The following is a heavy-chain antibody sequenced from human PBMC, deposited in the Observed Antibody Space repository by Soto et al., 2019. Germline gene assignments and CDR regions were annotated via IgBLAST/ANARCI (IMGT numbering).Heavy chain of an antibody. D-gene: IGHD3-3*01. CDR3: ARNDYDFTQYYYYGMDV. Sequence: QVQLVQSGAEVKKPGASVKVYCKASGYTFTSYAMHWVRQAPGQRLEWMGWINAGNGNTKYSQKFQGRVTITRDTSASTAYMELSSLRSEDTAVYYCARNDYDFTQYYYYGMDVWGQGTTVTVSS. J-gene: IGHJ6*02. CDR2: INAGNGNT. V-gene: IGHV1-3*01. CDR1: GYTFTSYA.